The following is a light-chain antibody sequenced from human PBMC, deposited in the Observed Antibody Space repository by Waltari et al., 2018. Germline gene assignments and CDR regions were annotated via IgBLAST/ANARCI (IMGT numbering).Light chain of an antibody. V-gene: IGKV1-6*01. J-gene: IGKJ2*03. CDR3: QHYYDNPPYS. CDR2: AAS. CDR1: QNIYSN. Sequence: QMTQSPSALSASVGARFTISCRASQNIYSNLAWYQQKPGKAPKLLIYAASSLQSGIPSRFSGSGSGTDFTLTISSLQPEDSAAYYCQHYYDNPPYSFGQGTKVEIK.